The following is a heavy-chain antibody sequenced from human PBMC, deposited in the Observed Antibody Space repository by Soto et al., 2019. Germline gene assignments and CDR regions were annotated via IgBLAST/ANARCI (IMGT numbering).Heavy chain of an antibody. J-gene: IGHJ4*02. V-gene: IGHV3-53*01. Sequence: GGSLRLSCAASGFTVSSNYMSWVRQAPGKGLEWVSVIYSGGSTYYADSVKGRFTISRDNSKNTLYLQMNSLRAEDTAVYYCASHEWYSSSWYPPFDYWGQGTLVTVSS. D-gene: IGHD6-13*01. CDR3: ASHEWYSSSWYPPFDY. CDR1: GFTVSSNY. CDR2: IYSGGST.